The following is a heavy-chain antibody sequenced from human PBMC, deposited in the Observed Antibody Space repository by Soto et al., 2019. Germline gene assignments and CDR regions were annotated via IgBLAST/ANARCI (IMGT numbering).Heavy chain of an antibody. CDR2: INHSGST. CDR1: GGSFSGYY. J-gene: IGHJ5*02. CDR3: ASSLRLNYYGSGSYRVRWFDP. Sequence: PSETLSLTCAVYGGSFSGYYWSWIRQPPGKGLEWIGEINHSGSTNYNPSLKSRVTISVDTSKNQFSLKLSSVTAADTAVYYCASSLRLNYYGSGSYRVRWFDPWGQGTLVTSPQ. V-gene: IGHV4-34*01. D-gene: IGHD3-10*01.